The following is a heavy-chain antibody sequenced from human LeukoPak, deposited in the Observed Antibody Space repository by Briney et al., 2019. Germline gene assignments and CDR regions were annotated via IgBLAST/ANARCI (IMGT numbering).Heavy chain of an antibody. CDR1: GGSISSGSYY. CDR2: IYYSGST. D-gene: IGHD3-9*01. CDR3: ARLGQEYYDILTGYAWVADY. V-gene: IGHV4-61*01. Sequence: SETLSLTCTVSGGSISSGSYYWSWIRQPPGKGLEWIGYIYYSGSTNYNPSLKSRVTISVDTSKNQFSLKLSSVTAADTAVYYCARLGQEYYDILTGYAWVADYWGQGTLVTVSS. J-gene: IGHJ4*02.